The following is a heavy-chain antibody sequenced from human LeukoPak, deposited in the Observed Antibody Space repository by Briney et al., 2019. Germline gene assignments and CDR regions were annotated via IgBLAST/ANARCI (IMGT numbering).Heavy chain of an antibody. CDR2: IYSDGST. Sequence: GGSLRLSCAASGFIVSSNYMSWVRQAPGKGLEWVSVIYSDGSTYYADSVKGRFTISRDNSKNTLYLQMNSLRAEDTAVYYCARAHYYYYYYMDVWGKGTTVTISS. CDR1: GFIVSSNY. CDR3: ARAHYYYYYYMDV. V-gene: IGHV3-53*01. J-gene: IGHJ6*03.